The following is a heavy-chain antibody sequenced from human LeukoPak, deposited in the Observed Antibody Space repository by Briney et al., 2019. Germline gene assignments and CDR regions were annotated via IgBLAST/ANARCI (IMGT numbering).Heavy chain of an antibody. V-gene: IGHV1-2*02. D-gene: IGHD4-23*01. CDR3: ARDLRPLYGGNPTGYAFDI. J-gene: IGHJ3*02. CDR1: GYTLTELS. Sequence: ASVKVSCKVSGYTLTELSMHWVRQAPGQGLEWMGWINPNSGGTNYAQKFQGRVTMTRDTSISTAYMELSRLRSDDTAVYYCARDLRPLYGGNPTGYAFDIWGQGTMVTVSS. CDR2: INPNSGGT.